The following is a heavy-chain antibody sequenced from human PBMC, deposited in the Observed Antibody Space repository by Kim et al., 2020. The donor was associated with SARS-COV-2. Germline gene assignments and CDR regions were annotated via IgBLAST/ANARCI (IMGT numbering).Heavy chain of an antibody. V-gene: IGHV3-48*04. CDR1: GFTFSSYS. J-gene: IGHJ6*02. CDR3: ARPLNPYVDWLFPPVSYYYYGMDV. Sequence: GGSLRLSCAASGFTFSSYSMNWVRQAPGKGLEWVSYISSSSSTIYYADSVKGRFTISRDNAKNSLYLQMNSLKAEDTAVYYCARPLNPYVDWLFPPVSYYYYGMDVWGQGTTVTVSS. CDR2: ISSSSSTI. D-gene: IGHD3-9*01.